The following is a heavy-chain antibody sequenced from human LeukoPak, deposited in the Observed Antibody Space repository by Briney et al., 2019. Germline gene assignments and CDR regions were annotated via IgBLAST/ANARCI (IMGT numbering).Heavy chain of an antibody. Sequence: GASVKVSCKASGYTFTSYGISWVRQAPGQGLEWMGVINPSGGSTSYAQKFQGRVTMTRDTSTSTVYMELSSLRSEDTAVYYCARDPHYDSSGYYPDYWGQGTLVTVSS. J-gene: IGHJ4*02. CDR3: ARDPHYDSSGYYPDY. CDR1: GYTFTSYG. V-gene: IGHV1-46*01. CDR2: INPSGGST. D-gene: IGHD3-22*01.